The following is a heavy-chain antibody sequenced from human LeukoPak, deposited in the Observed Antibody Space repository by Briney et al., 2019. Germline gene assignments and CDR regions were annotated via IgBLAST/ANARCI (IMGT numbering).Heavy chain of an antibody. CDR3: ARDQSAGYYYYMDV. Sequence: SETLSLTCTVSGGSISSYYWSWIRQPAGKGLEWIGRIYTSGSTNYNPSLKSRVTMSVDTSKNQFSLKLSSVTAADTAVYYCARDQSAGYYYYMDVWGKGTTVTASS. CDR2: IYTSGST. V-gene: IGHV4-4*07. J-gene: IGHJ6*03. CDR1: GGSISSYY.